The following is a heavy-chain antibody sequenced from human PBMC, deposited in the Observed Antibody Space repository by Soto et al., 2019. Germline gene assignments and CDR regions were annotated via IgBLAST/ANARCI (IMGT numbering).Heavy chain of an antibody. CDR1: GSSISSYY. CDR3: ARVGGDSGYDSNYYYYYMDV. CDR2: IYYSGST. J-gene: IGHJ6*03. V-gene: IGHV4-59*01. Sequence: PSETLSLTCTVSGSSISSYYWSWIRQPPGKGLEWIGYIYYSGSTNYNPSLKSRVTISVDTSKNQFSLKLSSVTAADTAVYYCARVGGDSGYDSNYYYYYMDVWGKGTTVTVSS. D-gene: IGHD5-12*01.